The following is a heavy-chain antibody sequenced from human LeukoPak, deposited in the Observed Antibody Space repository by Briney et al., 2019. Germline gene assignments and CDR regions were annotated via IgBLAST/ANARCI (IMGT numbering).Heavy chain of an antibody. CDR1: GGSCSGYY. J-gene: IGHJ4*02. CDR2: INHTGST. V-gene: IGHV4-34*01. Sequence: PSETLSLTCAVYGGSCSGYYWSWIRQPPGKGLEWIGEINHTGSTNYNLSLKSRVTISVDTSKNQFSLKLSSVTAADTAVYYCARVSGYSSSWRGSYYFDYWGQGTLVTVSS. D-gene: IGHD6-13*01. CDR3: ARVSGYSSSWRGSYYFDY.